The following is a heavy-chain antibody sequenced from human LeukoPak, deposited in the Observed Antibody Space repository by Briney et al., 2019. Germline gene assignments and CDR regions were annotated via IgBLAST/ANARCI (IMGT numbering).Heavy chain of an antibody. CDR1: GYSFTNHW. V-gene: IGHV5-51*01. D-gene: IGHD2-15*01. CDR3: ARSQGYCSGGSCLQGDWFDP. CDR2: IYPGDSDT. Sequence: GESLKISCKGSGYSFTNHWIGWVRQMPGKGLEWMGIIYPGDSDTRYSPSFQGQVTISADKSIRTTYLQWGSLKASDTAMYYCARSQGYCSGGSCLQGDWFDPWGQGTLVTVSS. J-gene: IGHJ5*02.